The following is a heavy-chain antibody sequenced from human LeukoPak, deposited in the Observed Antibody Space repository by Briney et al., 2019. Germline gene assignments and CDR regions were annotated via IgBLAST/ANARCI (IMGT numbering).Heavy chain of an antibody. Sequence: GGSLRLSCAASGFTFSSYAMSWVRQAPGKGLEWVSYISSSGSTIYYADSVKGRFTISRDNAKNSLYLQMNSLRAEDTAVYYCARLTGSYYPRWFDPWGQGTLVTVSS. CDR1: GFTFSSYA. CDR2: ISSSGSTI. V-gene: IGHV3-48*03. D-gene: IGHD1-26*01. CDR3: ARLTGSYYPRWFDP. J-gene: IGHJ5*02.